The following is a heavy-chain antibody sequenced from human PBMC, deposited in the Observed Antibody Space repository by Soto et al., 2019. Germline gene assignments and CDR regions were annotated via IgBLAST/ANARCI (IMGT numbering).Heavy chain of an antibody. CDR1: GFTFSGSA. V-gene: IGHV3-73*01. Sequence: EVQLVESGGGLVQPGGSLKLSCAASGFTFSGSAMHWVRQASGKGLEWVGRIRSKANSYATAYAASVKGRFTISRDDSKKTAYLQMNSLKTEDTAVYYCTRGDCSGGSCYDYWGQGTLVTVSS. CDR2: IRSKANSYAT. CDR3: TRGDCSGGSCYDY. J-gene: IGHJ4*02. D-gene: IGHD2-15*01.